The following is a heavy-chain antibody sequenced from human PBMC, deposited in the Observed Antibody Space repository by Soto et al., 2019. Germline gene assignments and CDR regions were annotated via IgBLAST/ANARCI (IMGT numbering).Heavy chain of an antibody. J-gene: IGHJ5*02. V-gene: IGHV4-39*02. Sequence: SETLSLTCTVSGGSISSSSYYWGWIRQPPGKGLEWIGSIYYSGSTYYNPSLKSRVTISVDTSKNQFSLKLSSVTAADTAVYYCARDRRRITIFGVVPGWFDPWGQGTLVTGS. CDR1: GGSISSSSYY. CDR2: IYYSGST. D-gene: IGHD3-3*01. CDR3: ARDRRRITIFGVVPGWFDP.